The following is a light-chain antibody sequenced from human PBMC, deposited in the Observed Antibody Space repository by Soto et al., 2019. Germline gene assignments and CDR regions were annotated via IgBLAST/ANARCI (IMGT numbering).Light chain of an antibody. CDR2: GAS. V-gene: IGKV3-15*01. CDR3: QQYHNWWT. CDR1: QNIDSN. J-gene: IGKJ1*01. Sequence: EIVMTQSPATLSVSPGERVTLSCRASQNIDSNLAWYQQKFGQAPRLLIYGASTRVTGIPARISGSGSGTEFTLTITSLQSEDFGVYHCQQYHNWWTFGQGTKVDFK.